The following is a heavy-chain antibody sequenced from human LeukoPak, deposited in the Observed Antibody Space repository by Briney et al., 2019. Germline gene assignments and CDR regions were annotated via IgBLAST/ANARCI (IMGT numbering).Heavy chain of an antibody. CDR3: ARGEEHGSGTVQFDY. V-gene: IGHV4-4*02. Sequence: SETLSLTCAVSGGSISSSNWWSWVRQPPGKGLEWIGEVFHGGSTNFNPSLKSRVTISVDRSKNQFSLRLYSVTAADTAVYFCARGEEHGSGTVQFDYWSQGTLVTVSS. J-gene: IGHJ4*02. CDR1: GGSISSSNW. CDR2: VFHGGST. D-gene: IGHD3-10*01.